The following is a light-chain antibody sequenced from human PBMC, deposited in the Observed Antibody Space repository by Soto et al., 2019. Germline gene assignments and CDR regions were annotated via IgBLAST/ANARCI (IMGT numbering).Light chain of an antibody. J-gene: IGKJ4*01. CDR3: QPANSFPLT. CDR1: QGISSW. V-gene: IGKV1-12*01. CDR2: AAS. Sequence: SQMTQSPSSVSASVGDRITITCRTTQGISSWLAWYQQKPGKAPRLLIYAASSLQSGVQSRFSGSGSATDFTLTISSLQPEDFATYYCQPANSFPLTFGEGTNVEIK.